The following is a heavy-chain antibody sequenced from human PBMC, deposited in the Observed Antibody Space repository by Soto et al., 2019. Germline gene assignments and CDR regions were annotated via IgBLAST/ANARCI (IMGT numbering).Heavy chain of an antibody. D-gene: IGHD3-22*01. Sequence: LSLTCTVSGVSISDYYWSWIRQPPGKGLEWIGYIYYSGNTNYNPSLKSRVTISEDTSKNQFSLRLSSVTTADTAVYYCARDREYYDSSGLYFDYWGQGTLVTVSS. CDR1: GVSISDYY. J-gene: IGHJ4*02. V-gene: IGHV4-59*01. CDR3: ARDREYYDSSGLYFDY. CDR2: IYYSGNT.